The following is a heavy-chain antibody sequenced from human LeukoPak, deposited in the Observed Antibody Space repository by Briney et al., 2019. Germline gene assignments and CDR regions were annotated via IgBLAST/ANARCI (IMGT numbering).Heavy chain of an antibody. V-gene: IGHV4-31*03. J-gene: IGHJ4*02. D-gene: IGHD4-17*01. Sequence: SETLSLTCTVSVGSISSGGYYWSWIRQHPGKGLEWIGYIYYSGSTYYNPSLKSRVTISVDTSKNQFSLKLSSVTAADTAVYYCAQTTVTTEVNVGFDYWGQGTLVTVSS. CDR2: IYYSGST. CDR1: VGSISSGGYY. CDR3: AQTTVTTEVNVGFDY.